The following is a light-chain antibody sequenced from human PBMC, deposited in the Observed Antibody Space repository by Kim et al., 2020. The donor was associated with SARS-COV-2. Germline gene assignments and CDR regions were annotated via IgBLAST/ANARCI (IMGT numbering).Light chain of an antibody. J-gene: IGKJ1*01. CDR2: GAS. Sequence: EIVLTQSPGTLSLSPGERATLSCRASQSVGSNSLACYQQKPGQAPGLLISGASSRATGIPDRFSGSGSATDFTLTISRLEPEDFAVYYCQQYGSSPWTFGQGTKVDIK. CDR3: QQYGSSPWT. V-gene: IGKV3-20*01. CDR1: QSVGSNS.